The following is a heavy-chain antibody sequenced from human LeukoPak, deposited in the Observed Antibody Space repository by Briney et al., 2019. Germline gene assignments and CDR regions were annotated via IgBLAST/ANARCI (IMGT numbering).Heavy chain of an antibody. CDR2: ISNSGTT. Sequence: SETLSLTCTFSNDSINDSYWTWIRQPPGKRLEWIGYISNSGTTKYNPSLKSRVTISVDTSNNQISLRLRSVTAADTAVYFCARGGRNFDYWGQGTLVTVSS. CDR1: NDSINDSY. V-gene: IGHV4-59*01. D-gene: IGHD1-26*01. J-gene: IGHJ4*02. CDR3: ARGGRNFDY.